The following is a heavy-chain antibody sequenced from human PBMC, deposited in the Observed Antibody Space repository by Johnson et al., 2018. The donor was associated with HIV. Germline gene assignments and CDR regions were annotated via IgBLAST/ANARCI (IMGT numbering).Heavy chain of an antibody. CDR3: TTDYHAVFGGFYI. CDR1: GLTFKNVW. V-gene: IGHV3-15*01. J-gene: IGHJ3*02. D-gene: IGHD4-23*01. CDR2: IKTKPAGGTT. Sequence: VQVVESGGGLVKSGGSLRLSCAASGLTFKNVWMSWVRQAPGKGLEWVGRIKTKPAGGTTDYAAPVKGRFTISRDDSKDTLYLQMSSLKTDDTAVYYCTTDYHAVFGGFYIWGQGTMVTVSS.